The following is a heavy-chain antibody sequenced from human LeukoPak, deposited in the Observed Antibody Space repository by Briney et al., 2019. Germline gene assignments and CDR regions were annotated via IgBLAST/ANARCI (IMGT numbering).Heavy chain of an antibody. CDR2: INHSGST. D-gene: IGHD6-6*01. CDR3: ARGRGSSRYYFDY. Sequence: PSETLSLTCAVYGGSFSGYYWSWIRQPPGKGLEWIREINHSGSTNYNPSLKSRVTISVDTSKNQFSLKLSPVTAADTAVYYCARGRGSSRYYFDYWGQGTLVTVSS. V-gene: IGHV4-34*01. J-gene: IGHJ4*02. CDR1: GGSFSGYY.